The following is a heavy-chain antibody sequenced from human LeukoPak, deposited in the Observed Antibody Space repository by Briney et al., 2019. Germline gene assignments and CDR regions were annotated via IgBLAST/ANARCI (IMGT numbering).Heavy chain of an antibody. V-gene: IGHV3-21*01. J-gene: IGHJ6*02. Sequence: GGSLRLSCAASGFTFSSYSMNWVRQAPGKGLEWVSSISSSSSYIYYADSVKGRFTISRDNAKNSLYLQMNSLRAEDTAVYYCARDFSWFGEFPAYHGMDVWGQGTTVTVSS. CDR3: ARDFSWFGEFPAYHGMDV. CDR1: GFTFSSYS. CDR2: ISSSSSYI. D-gene: IGHD3-10*01.